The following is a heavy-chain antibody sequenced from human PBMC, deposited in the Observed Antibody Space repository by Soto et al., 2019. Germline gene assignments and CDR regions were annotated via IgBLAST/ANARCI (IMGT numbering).Heavy chain of an antibody. V-gene: IGHV1-2*04. D-gene: IGHD1-1*01. CDR3: ARGSYNWNVYWFDP. Sequence: ASVKVSCKASGYTFTGYYMHWVRQAPGQGLEWMGWINPNSGGTNYAQKFQGWVTMTRDTSISTAYMELSRLRSDDTVVYYCARGSYNWNVYWFDPWGQGTLVTVPS. J-gene: IGHJ5*02. CDR1: GYTFTGYY. CDR2: INPNSGGT.